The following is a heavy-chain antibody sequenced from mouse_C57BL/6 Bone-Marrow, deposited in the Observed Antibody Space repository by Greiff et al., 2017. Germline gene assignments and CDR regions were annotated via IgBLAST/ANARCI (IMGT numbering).Heavy chain of an antibody. V-gene: IGHV1-59*01. CDR3: LYAWFAY. Sequence: QVQLQQPGAELVRPGTSVKLSCKASGYTFTSYWMHWVKQRPGQGLEWIGVIDPSDSYTNYNQKFKGKATLTVDTSSSTAYMQLSSLTSEDSAVCYFLYAWFAYWGQGTLVTVSA. D-gene: IGHD1-1*01. J-gene: IGHJ3*01. CDR2: IDPSDSYT. CDR1: GYTFTSYW.